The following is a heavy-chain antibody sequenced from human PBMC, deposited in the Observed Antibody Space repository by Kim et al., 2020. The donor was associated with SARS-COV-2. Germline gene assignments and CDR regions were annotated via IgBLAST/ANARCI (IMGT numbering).Heavy chain of an antibody. J-gene: IGHJ5*02. Sequence: LKSRVTISVDTSKNQFSLKLSSVTAADTAVYYCARGRGVVVVAAMSWFDPWGQGTLVTVSS. V-gene: IGHV4-34*01. D-gene: IGHD2-15*01. CDR3: ARGRGVVVVAAMSWFDP.